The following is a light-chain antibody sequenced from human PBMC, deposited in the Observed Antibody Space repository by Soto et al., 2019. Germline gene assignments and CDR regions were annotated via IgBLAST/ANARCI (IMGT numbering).Light chain of an antibody. J-gene: IGKJ3*01. CDR2: GAS. Sequence: EIVLTQSPGTLSLSPGERATLSCRASQSVTSSSLAWYQQKPGQTPRLLMYGASSRATGIPDRFRGSGSRTDFPLTISRLEPEDFAVYYGHQYGSSQFTFGPGTKVDSK. CDR1: QSVTSSS. CDR3: HQYGSSQFT. V-gene: IGKV3-20*01.